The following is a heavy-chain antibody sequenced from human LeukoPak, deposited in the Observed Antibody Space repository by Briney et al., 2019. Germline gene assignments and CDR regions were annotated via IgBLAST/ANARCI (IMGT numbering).Heavy chain of an antibody. CDR3: ARDRPMIVVADAFDI. CDR2: ISYDGSNK. V-gene: IGHV3-30*03. Sequence: QPGGSLRLSCAASGFTFSSYAMSWVRQAPGKGLEWVAVISYDGSNKYYADSVKGRFTISRDNSKNTLYLQMNSLRAEDTAVYYCARDRPMIVVADAFDIWGQGTMVTVSS. D-gene: IGHD3-22*01. CDR1: GFTFSSYA. J-gene: IGHJ3*02.